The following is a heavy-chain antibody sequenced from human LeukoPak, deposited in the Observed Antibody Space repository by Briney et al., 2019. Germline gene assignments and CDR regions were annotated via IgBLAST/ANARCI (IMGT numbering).Heavy chain of an antibody. CDR2: ISGSGGST. CDR3: AKCMTYYDFWSGYYDFDY. Sequence: GGSLRLSCAASGFTFSSYAMSWVRQAPGKGLEWVSDISGSGGSTYYADSVKGRFTISRDNSKNTLYLQMNSLRAEDTAVYYCAKCMTYYDFWSGYYDFDYWGQGTLVTVSS. V-gene: IGHV3-23*01. CDR1: GFTFSSYA. J-gene: IGHJ4*02. D-gene: IGHD3-3*01.